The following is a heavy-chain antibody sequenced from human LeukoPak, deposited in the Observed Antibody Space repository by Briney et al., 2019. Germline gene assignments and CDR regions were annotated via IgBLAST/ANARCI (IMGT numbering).Heavy chain of an antibody. CDR1: GFTVSANH. CDR2: IYSGGSI. V-gene: IGHV3-53*01. D-gene: IGHD2-21*02. J-gene: IGHJ3*02. CDR3: ARASRVTTRLDAFDI. Sequence: GGSLRLSCAASGFTVSANHMSWVRQAPGRGLDWVSTIYSGGSIYYADSVKGRFTISRGNPKNTLYLQMNSLRVEDTAVYYCARASRVTTRLDAFDIWGQGTMVTVSS.